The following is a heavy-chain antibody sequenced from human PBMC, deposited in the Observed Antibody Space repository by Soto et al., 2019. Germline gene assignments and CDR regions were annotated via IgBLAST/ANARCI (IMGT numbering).Heavy chain of an antibody. CDR1: GYTFTSYG. CDR2: ISAYNGDT. J-gene: IGHJ5*02. Sequence: GASVKVSCKASGYTFTSYGINWVRQAPGQGLEWMGWISAYNGDTNYAQKLQGRVTMTTDTSTSTVYMELRSLRSDDTAVHYCARGPYCSGGSCYPKYNWFDPWGQGTLVTVSS. D-gene: IGHD2-15*01. CDR3: ARGPYCSGGSCYPKYNWFDP. V-gene: IGHV1-18*01.